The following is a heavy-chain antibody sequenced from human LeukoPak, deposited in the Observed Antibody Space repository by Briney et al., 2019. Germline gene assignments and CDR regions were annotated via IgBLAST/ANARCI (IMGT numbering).Heavy chain of an antibody. CDR2: IYYSGST. Sequence: KPSETLSLTCTVSGGSISSSSYYWAWIRQPPGKGLEWIGSIYYSGSTFYSPPLKSRVTLSVDTSKNQFSLKLSSVTAADTAVYFCSRETTSTSWYWGQGTLVAVSS. J-gene: IGHJ4*02. CDR1: GGSISSSSYY. V-gene: IGHV4-39*01. D-gene: IGHD6-13*01. CDR3: SRETTSTSWY.